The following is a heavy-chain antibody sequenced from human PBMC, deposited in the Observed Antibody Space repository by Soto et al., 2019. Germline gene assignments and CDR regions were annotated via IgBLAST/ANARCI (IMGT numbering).Heavy chain of an antibody. J-gene: IGHJ6*02. CDR1: GYIFTDYA. CDR3: ARGAGYCGGDCWNDYYYAMDV. Sequence: ASVKVSCKPSGYIFTDYAMHWVRQAPGQRLEWMGWINVGNGNTKYSQNFQARVTITRDTSASTAYMDLSSLRSEDTAVYYCARGAGYCGGDCWNDYYYAMDVWGQGTTVTVSS. D-gene: IGHD2-21*02. CDR2: INVGNGNT. V-gene: IGHV1-3*01.